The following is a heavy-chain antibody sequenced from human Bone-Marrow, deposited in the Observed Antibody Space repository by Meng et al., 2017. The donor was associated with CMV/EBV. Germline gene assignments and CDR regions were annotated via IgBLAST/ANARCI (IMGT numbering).Heavy chain of an antibody. CDR3: ARHPRYCSSTSCYGGFDL. Sequence: GESLKISCAASGFTFSDHYMDWVRQAPGKGLEWVGRTRNKANRYTTEYAASVKGRFTISRDDSKNSLYLQMNSLKTEDTAVYYCARHPRYCSSTSCYGGFDLWGRGTLVTVSS. V-gene: IGHV3-72*01. CDR2: TRNKANRYTT. CDR1: GFTFSDHY. J-gene: IGHJ2*01. D-gene: IGHD2-2*01.